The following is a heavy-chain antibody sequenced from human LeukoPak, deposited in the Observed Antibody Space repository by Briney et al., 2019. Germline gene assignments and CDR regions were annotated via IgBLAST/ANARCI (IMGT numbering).Heavy chain of an antibody. Sequence: SETLSLTCTVSGGSVNSGNYYCSWIRQPPGKGLEWIAYIFYSGSTNYNPSLKSRVTISVDTSKNQFSLKLSSVTAADTAVYYCARVTSYGHRYFDYWGQGTLVTVSS. CDR2: IFYSGST. V-gene: IGHV4-61*01. D-gene: IGHD4-17*01. J-gene: IGHJ4*02. CDR3: ARVTSYGHRYFDY. CDR1: GGSVNSGNYY.